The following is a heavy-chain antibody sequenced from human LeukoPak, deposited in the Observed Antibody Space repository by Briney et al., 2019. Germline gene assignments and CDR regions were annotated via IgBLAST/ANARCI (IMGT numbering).Heavy chain of an antibody. D-gene: IGHD3-22*01. CDR2: IIPTFGTA. Sequence: GASVKVSCKASGYTFTSYAMNWVRQAPGQGLEWMGGIIPTFGTANYAQKFQGRVTITADESTSTAYMELSSLRSEDTAVYYCASDPYYYDSSGYLDYWGQGTLVTVSS. CDR3: ASDPYYYDSSGYLDY. CDR1: GYTFTSYA. J-gene: IGHJ4*02. V-gene: IGHV1-69*13.